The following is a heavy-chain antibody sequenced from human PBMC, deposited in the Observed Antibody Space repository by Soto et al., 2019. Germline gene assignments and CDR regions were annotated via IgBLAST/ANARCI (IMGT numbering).Heavy chain of an antibody. Sequence: GASVKVSCKASGYTFTSYYMHWVRQAPGQGLEWMGIINPSGGSTSYAQKFQGRVAMTRDTSTSTVYMELSSLRSEDTAVYYCARDRTPSSLYIRFFEWSLGNSYSGMDVWGQGTTVTVSS. D-gene: IGHD3-3*01. CDR3: ARDRTPSSLYIRFFEWSLGNSYSGMDV. V-gene: IGHV1-46*01. J-gene: IGHJ6*02. CDR2: INPSGGST. CDR1: GYTFTSYY.